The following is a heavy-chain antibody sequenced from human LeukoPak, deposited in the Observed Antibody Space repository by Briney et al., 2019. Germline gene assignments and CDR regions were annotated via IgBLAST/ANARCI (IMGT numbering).Heavy chain of an antibody. V-gene: IGHV3-53*01. J-gene: IGHJ4*02. D-gene: IGHD3-22*01. CDR2: IYSGGST. Sequence: GGSLRLSCAASGFTVSSNYMSWVRQAPGKGLEWVSVIYSGGSTYYADSVKGRFTISRDNSKNTLYLQMNSLRAEDTAVYYCAKLGREGVITIFFFFDYWGQGTLVTVSS. CDR3: AKLGREGVITIFFFFDY. CDR1: GFTVSSNY.